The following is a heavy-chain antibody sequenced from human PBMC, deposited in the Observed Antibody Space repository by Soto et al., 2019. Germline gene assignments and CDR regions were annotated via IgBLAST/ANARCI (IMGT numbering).Heavy chain of an antibody. D-gene: IGHD3-10*01. CDR3: ARRAGEGVWFGELLNWFDP. CDR1: GYSFTSYW. Sequence: GESLKISCKGSGYSFTSYWIGWVRQMPGKGLEWMGIIYPGDSDTRYSPSFQGQVTISADKSISTAYLQWSSLKASDTAMYYCARRAGEGVWFGELLNWFDPWGQGTLVTVSS. CDR2: IYPGDSDT. V-gene: IGHV5-51*01. J-gene: IGHJ5*02.